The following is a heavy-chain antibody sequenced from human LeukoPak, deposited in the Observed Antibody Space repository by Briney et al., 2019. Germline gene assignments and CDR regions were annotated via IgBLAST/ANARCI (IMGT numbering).Heavy chain of an antibody. Sequence: PSETLSLTCTVSGGSVSNKYWSWIRQPPGKGLEWIGYIYYSGNTNYNPSLKSRVTISVDTSKNQFSLKLSSVTAADTAVYYCASLNRCWFGSWSDYWGQGTLVTVSS. CDR1: GGSVSNKY. D-gene: IGHD2-15*01. CDR3: ASLNRCWFGSWSDY. J-gene: IGHJ4*02. V-gene: IGHV4-59*02. CDR2: IYYSGNT.